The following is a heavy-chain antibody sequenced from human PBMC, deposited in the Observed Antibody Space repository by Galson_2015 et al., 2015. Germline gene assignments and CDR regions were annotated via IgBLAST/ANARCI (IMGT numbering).Heavy chain of an antibody. V-gene: IGHV4-4*02. D-gene: IGHD3-10*01. Sequence: SETLSLTCAVSGGSISSSNWWSWVRQPPGKGLEWIGEIYHSGSTNYNPSLKSRVTISVDKSKNQFSLKLSSVTAADTAVYYCARVVAEDYYGSGSIRPAPHRIDYWGQGTLVTVSS. J-gene: IGHJ4*02. CDR2: IYHSGST. CDR1: GGSISSSNW. CDR3: ARVVAEDYYGSGSIRPAPHRIDY.